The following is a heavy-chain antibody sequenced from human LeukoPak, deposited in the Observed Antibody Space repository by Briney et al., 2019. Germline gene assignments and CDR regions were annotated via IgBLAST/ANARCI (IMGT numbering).Heavy chain of an antibody. V-gene: IGHV4-4*07. CDR2: VYTRGGT. CDR3: ARGVMVRHNWFDP. D-gene: IGHD3-10*01. CDR1: GGSISSYY. Sequence: SETLSLTCTVSGGSISSYYWSWIRQPAGKGLEWIGRVYTRGGTNYNPSLKCRVTMSVETSKNQFSLKLSSVTAADTAVYYCARGVMVRHNWFDPWGQGTLVTVSS. J-gene: IGHJ5*02.